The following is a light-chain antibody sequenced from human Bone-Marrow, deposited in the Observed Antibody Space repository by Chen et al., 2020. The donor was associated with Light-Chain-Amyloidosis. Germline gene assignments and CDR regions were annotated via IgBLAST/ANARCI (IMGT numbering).Light chain of an antibody. Sequence: QSVLTQPPSASGTPGQRVTIPGYGSSSNIGSNYVYWYQQLPGPAPNLLIYRNNQRPSGVTDRLSGSRSGTSASLAISGLGSEDEADYYCAAWDDSLSGRVFGGGTKLTVL. V-gene: IGLV1-47*01. CDR2: RNN. CDR3: AAWDDSLSGRV. J-gene: IGLJ3*02. CDR1: SSNIGSNY.